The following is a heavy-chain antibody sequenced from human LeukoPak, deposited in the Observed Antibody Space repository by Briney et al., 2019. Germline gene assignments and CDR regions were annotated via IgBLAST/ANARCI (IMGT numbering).Heavy chain of an antibody. V-gene: IGHV4-38-2*01. CDR1: GYSVSSGYF. Sequence: PSETLSLTCDVSGYSVSSGYFWGWIRQPPGKGLEWIGSIYHVGNTFYNPSLKSRVTISFDTSKNQFSLTLTSVTAADTAVYYCARSPRWFFDLWGRGTLVTVSS. CDR3: ARSPRWFFDL. J-gene: IGHJ2*01. CDR2: IYHVGNT.